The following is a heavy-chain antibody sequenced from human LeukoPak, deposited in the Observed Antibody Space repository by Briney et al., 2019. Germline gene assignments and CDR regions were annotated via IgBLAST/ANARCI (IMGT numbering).Heavy chain of an antibody. J-gene: IGHJ4*02. V-gene: IGHV3-23*01. Sequence: GGSLRLSCAASGFTFSSYAMSWVRQAPGKGLEWVSAISGSGGSTYYADSVKGRFTISRDNSKNTLYLQMNSLRAEDTAVYYCAKTSETLYYDFWSGYPMVGYWGQGTLVTVSS. CDR2: ISGSGGST. CDR1: GFTFSSYA. CDR3: AKTSETLYYDFWSGYPMVGY. D-gene: IGHD3-3*01.